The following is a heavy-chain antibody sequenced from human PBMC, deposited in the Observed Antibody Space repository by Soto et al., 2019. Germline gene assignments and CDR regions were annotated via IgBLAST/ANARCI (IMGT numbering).Heavy chain of an antibody. CDR3: AREGSTYYYDSSGYYYFDD. CDR2: ISSSGSTI. V-gene: IGHV3-48*03. D-gene: IGHD3-22*01. Sequence: GGSLRLSCAASGFTFSSYEMNWVRQAPGKGLEWVSYISSSGSTIYYADSVKGRFTISRDNAKNSLYLQMNSLRAEDTAVYYCAREGSTYYYDSSGYYYFDDWGQGTLVTVSS. J-gene: IGHJ4*02. CDR1: GFTFSSYE.